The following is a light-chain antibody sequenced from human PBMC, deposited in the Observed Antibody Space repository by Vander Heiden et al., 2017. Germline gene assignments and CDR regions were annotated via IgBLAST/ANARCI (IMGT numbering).Light chain of an antibody. J-gene: IGKJ4*01. CDR3: QHRSNWAPLT. CDR2: DAS. Sequence: EIVLTQSPATLSLSPGERATLSCRASQSVSSYLAWYQQKPGQAPRLLIYDASNRDTVTPARYSDSGYGTDFTLTISSLETEDSAVYYFQHRSNWAPLTFGGGTKVEIK. V-gene: IGKV3-11*01. CDR1: QSVSSY.